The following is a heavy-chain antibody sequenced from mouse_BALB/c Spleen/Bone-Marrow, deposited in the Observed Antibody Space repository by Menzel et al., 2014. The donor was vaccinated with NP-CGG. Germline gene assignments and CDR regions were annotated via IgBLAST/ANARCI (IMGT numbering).Heavy chain of an antibody. CDR2: IDPYYGGT. J-gene: IGHJ1*01. D-gene: IGHD1-1*01. V-gene: IGHV1S135*01. CDR1: GYSFTGYS. CDR3: TRRDSSWCLDV. Sequence: EVQRVESGPELEKPGASEKISCKASGYSFTGYSMNWVKQSNGKSLEWIGNIDPYYGGTTYNQKFKGKATLTVDKSSSTDYMRLKSLTSEDSAVYYCTRRDSSWCLDVWGAGTTVTVSS.